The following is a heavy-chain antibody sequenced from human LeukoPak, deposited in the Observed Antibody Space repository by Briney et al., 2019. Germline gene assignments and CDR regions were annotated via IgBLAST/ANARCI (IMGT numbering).Heavy chain of an antibody. CDR2: IRKKFNRYTT. CDR3: ARDYGDGWYLDY. Sequence: PGGSLRLSCAASGFNFTDHYMDWVRQAPGKGLEWVGRIRKKFNRYTTEYAASVKGRLTISRDDSKNTLNLQMNSLKSEDTAVYYCARDYGDGWYLDYWGQGTLVIVSS. CDR1: GFNFTDHY. D-gene: IGHD5-24*01. J-gene: IGHJ4*02. V-gene: IGHV3-72*01.